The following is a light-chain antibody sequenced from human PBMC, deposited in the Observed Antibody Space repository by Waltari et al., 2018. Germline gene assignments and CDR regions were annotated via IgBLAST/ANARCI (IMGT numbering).Light chain of an antibody. J-gene: IGKJ1*01. CDR1: QSLLHSNGNIY. CDR3: AQARVFPWT. V-gene: IGKV2-40*01. Sequence: DIVMTQLPLSLPITPGEPASISCWSSQSLLHSNGNIYLHWYLQRSGQSPQLLIYGGSNRASGVPDRFSGSGSGTDFILKINKVEAEDVGVYYCAQARVFPWTFGQGTKVEIK. CDR2: GGS.